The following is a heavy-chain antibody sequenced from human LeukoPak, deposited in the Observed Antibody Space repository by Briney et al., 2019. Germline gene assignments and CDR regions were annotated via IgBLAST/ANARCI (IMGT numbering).Heavy chain of an antibody. Sequence: GGSLRLSCAASGFTFSNAWMSWVRQAPGKGLEWVGRIKSKTDGGTTDYAAPVKGRFTISRDDSKNTLYLQMNSLRAEDTAVYYCTKDLTGKYDYWGQGTLVTVSS. J-gene: IGHJ4*02. CDR3: TKDLTGKYDY. CDR2: IKSKTDGGTT. V-gene: IGHV3-15*05. CDR1: GFTFSNAW. D-gene: IGHD1-20*01.